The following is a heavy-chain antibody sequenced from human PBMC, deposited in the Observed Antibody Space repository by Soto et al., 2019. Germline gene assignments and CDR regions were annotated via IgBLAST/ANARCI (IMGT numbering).Heavy chain of an antibody. V-gene: IGHV4-59*01. CDR2: IYYSGST. CDR1: GGSISSYY. D-gene: IGHD5-18*01. J-gene: IGHJ4*02. Sequence: PXGTLALTCTVSGGSISSYYWSWIRQPPGKGLEWIGYIYYSGSTNYNPSLKSRVTISVDTSKNQFSLKLSSVTAADTAVYYCARVPVDTDSYYFDYWGQGTLVTVSS. CDR3: ARVPVDTDSYYFDY.